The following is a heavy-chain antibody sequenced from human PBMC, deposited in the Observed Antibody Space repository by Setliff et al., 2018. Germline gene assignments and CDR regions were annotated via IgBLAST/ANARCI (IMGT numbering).Heavy chain of an antibody. D-gene: IGHD3-3*01. Sequence: GGSLRLSCAASGFTFSSYSMNWVRQAPGKGLEWVSYISSRSTYIYYADSVKGRFTISRDNAKNSLYLQMNSLRAEDTAVYYCARNFWSGYYLFDYWGQGTLVTVS. V-gene: IGHV3-21*01. CDR2: ISSRSTYI. J-gene: IGHJ4*02. CDR1: GFTFSSYS. CDR3: ARNFWSGYYLFDY.